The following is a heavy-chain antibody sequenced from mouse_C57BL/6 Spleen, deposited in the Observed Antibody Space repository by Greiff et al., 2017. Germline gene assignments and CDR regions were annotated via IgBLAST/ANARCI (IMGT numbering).Heavy chain of an antibody. CDR3: TTWLTGLDY. J-gene: IGHJ2*01. CDR1: GFNIKDDY. Sequence: EVQLQESGAELVRPGASVKLSCTASGFNIKDDYMHWVKQRPEQGLEWIGWIDPENGDTEYASKFQGKATITADTSSNTAYLQLSSLTSEDTAVYYCTTWLTGLDYWGQGTTLTVSS. V-gene: IGHV14-4*01. CDR2: IDPENGDT. D-gene: IGHD4-1*01.